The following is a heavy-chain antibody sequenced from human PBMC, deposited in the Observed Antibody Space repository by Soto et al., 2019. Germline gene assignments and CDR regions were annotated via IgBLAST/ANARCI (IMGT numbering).Heavy chain of an antibody. Sequence: VGSLRLSCAASGFTFSSYEMNWVRQAPGKGPEWVSYISSSGSTIYYADSVKGRFTISRDNAKNSLYLQMNSLRAGDTAVYYCARGALGYSYGFAWFDPWGQGTLVTVSS. D-gene: IGHD5-18*01. CDR1: GFTFSSYE. V-gene: IGHV3-48*03. J-gene: IGHJ5*02. CDR2: ISSSGSTI. CDR3: ARGALGYSYGFAWFDP.